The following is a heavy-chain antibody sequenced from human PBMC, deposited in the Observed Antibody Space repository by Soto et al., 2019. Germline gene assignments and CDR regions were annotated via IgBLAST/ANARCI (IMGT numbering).Heavy chain of an antibody. V-gene: IGHV3-72*01. CDR2: IRNKVKGYGT. Sequence: EVQLVESGGNLVQPGGSLRLSCAASGFIFSDHYIDWVRQAPGKGLEWIGRIRNKVKGYGTDTAASVKGRFTVSRDDSKNAAYLQMNSLRIEDTAVYHCVRVRDYYGSDGLSVDAFDIWGRGTKVAVSS. CDR3: VRVRDYYGSDGLSVDAFDI. CDR1: GFIFSDHY. J-gene: IGHJ3*02. D-gene: IGHD3-10*01.